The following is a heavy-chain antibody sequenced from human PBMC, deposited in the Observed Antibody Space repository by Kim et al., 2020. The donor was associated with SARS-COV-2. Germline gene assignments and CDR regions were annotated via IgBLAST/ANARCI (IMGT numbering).Heavy chain of an antibody. J-gene: IGHJ4*02. CDR2: TYYMSKWYT. CDR1: GDSVSSNSAA. V-gene: IGHV6-1*01. Sequence: SQTLSLTCDISGDSVSSNSAAWNWIRQSPSRGLEWLGRTYYMSKWYTDYALSVKGRITINPDTSKNQFSLQLNSVPPEDTAVYYCARDRQRAGTGVDYWGQRTLVTVSS. D-gene: IGHD6-19*01. CDR3: ARDRQRAGTGVDY.